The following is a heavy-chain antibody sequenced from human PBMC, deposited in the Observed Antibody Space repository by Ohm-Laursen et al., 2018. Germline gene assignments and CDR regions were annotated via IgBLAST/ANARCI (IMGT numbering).Heavy chain of an antibody. CDR1: GFTFDEYA. CDR2: ISWNSVSI. CDR3: AKDRGSSGYYYNYGMDV. J-gene: IGHJ6*02. Sequence: SLRLSCTAFGFTFDEYAMHWVRQAPGKGLEWVSGISWNSVSIAYAGSVKGRFTISRDNARNSLYLQMNSLRVEDTALYYCAKDRGSSGYYYNYGMDVWGQGTTVTVS. V-gene: IGHV3-9*01. D-gene: IGHD3-22*01.